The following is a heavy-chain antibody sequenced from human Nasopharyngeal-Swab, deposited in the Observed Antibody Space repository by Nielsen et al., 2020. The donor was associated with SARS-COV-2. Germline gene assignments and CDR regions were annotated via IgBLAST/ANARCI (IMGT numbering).Heavy chain of an antibody. D-gene: IGHD6-19*01. V-gene: IGHV1-2*02. Sequence: ASVKVSCKASGYSFTGEYMHWVRQAPGQGLEWMGWINPNSGGTKYAQKFQGKFTMTRDTSISTAYMELSSLRFDDTAVYYCARGGYRSGPAYFDFWGQGALVIVSS. J-gene: IGHJ4*02. CDR1: GYSFTGEY. CDR2: INPNSGGT. CDR3: ARGGYRSGPAYFDF.